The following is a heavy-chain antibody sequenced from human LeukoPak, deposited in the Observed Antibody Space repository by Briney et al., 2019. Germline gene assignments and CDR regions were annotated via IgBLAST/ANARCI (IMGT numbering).Heavy chain of an antibody. V-gene: IGHV3-7*01. CDR2: IKQDGSEK. CDR3: ARVDSSGLYDFDY. Sequence: AGGSLRLSCAASGFTFSSYWMSWVRQAPGKGLEWVANIKQDGSEKYYVDSVKGRFTISRDNAKNSLYLQMNSLRAEDTAVYYCARVDSSGLYDFDYWGQGTLVTVSS. J-gene: IGHJ4*02. D-gene: IGHD6-19*01. CDR1: GFTFSSYW.